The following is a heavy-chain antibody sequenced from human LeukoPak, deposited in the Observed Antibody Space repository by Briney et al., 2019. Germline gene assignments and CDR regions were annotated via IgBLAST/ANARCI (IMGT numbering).Heavy chain of an antibody. CDR2: INSDGRST. D-gene: IGHD3-9*01. CDR3: ARGADTGYSSDY. Sequence: PGGSLRLSCAASGFTFSSYSMNWVRQAPGKGLEWVSRINSDGRSTSYADSVKGRFTISRDNAKNTLYLQMNSLRAEDTAVYYCARGADTGYSSDYWGQGTLVTVSS. J-gene: IGHJ4*02. CDR1: GFTFSSYS. V-gene: IGHV3-74*01.